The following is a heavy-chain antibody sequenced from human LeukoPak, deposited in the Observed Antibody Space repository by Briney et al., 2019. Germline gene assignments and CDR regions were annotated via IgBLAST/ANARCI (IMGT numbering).Heavy chain of an antibody. V-gene: IGHV1-2*02. CDR3: ARELRDCSSTSCTNWFDP. CDR2: INPNSGGT. J-gene: IGHJ5*02. Sequence: ASVKVSCKASGYTFTGYYMHWVRRAPGQGLEWMGWINPNSGGTNYAQKFQGRVTMTRDTSISTAYMELSRLRSDDTAVYYCARELRDCSSTSCTNWFDPWGQGTLVTVSS. CDR1: GYTFTGYY. D-gene: IGHD2-2*01.